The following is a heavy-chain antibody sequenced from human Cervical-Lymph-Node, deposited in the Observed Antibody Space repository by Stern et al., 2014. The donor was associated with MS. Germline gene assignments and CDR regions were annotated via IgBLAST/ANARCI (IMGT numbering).Heavy chain of an antibody. CDR1: GYTFSSFG. J-gene: IGHJ6*02. D-gene: IGHD2-2*02. CDR2: ISGYNGNT. CDR3: GRGPYCSSTSCYTIGYYFYGMDV. V-gene: IGHV1-18*01. Sequence: QVQLVQSGPEVKKPGASVKVSCKSSGYTFSSFGISWVRRAPGQGLEWMGWISGYNGNTKYSQTCQGRVTLTTDTSTSTAHMDLTSLRSDDTAMYYCGRGPYCSSTSCYTIGYYFYGMDVWGQGTTVTVS.